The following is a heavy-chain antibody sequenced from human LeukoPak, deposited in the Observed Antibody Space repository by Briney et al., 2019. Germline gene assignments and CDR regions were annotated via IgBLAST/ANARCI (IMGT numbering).Heavy chain of an antibody. V-gene: IGHV3-23*01. Sequence: SGGSLRLSCAASGFTFSSYAMSWVRQAPGKGLEWVSAISGSGGSTYYADSVKGRFTISRDNSKNTLYLQMNSLRAEDTAVYYCAKGGYSGYEGYFDYWGQGTLVTVSS. J-gene: IGHJ4*02. CDR2: ISGSGGST. CDR3: AKGGYSGYEGYFDY. D-gene: IGHD5-12*01. CDR1: GFTFSSYA.